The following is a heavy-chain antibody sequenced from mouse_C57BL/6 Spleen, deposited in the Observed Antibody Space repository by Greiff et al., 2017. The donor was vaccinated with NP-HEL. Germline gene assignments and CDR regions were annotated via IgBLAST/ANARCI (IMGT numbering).Heavy chain of an antibody. CDR1: GFTFSDYG. V-gene: IGHV5-17*01. J-gene: IGHJ2*01. Sequence: EVQLQQSGGGLVKPGGSLKLSCAASGFTFSDYGMHWVRQAPEKGLEWVAYISSGSSTIYYADTVKGRFTISRDNAKNTLFLQMTSLRSEDTAMYYCARGDYLDYWGQGTTLTVSS. CDR2: ISSGSSTI. CDR3: ARGDYLDY.